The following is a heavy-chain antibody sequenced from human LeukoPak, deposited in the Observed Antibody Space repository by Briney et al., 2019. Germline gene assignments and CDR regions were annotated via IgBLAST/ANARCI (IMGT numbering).Heavy chain of an antibody. D-gene: IGHD1-26*01. CDR1: GGSISSSRYY. CDR2: ISYSGST. V-gene: IGHV4-39*01. CDR3: ALVGATGYYYYYMDV. Sequence: RSETLSLTCTVSGGSISSSRYYWGSIRQPPGKGLEWIGSISYSGSTYNNPSLKSRVTISVDTSKNQFSLKLSSVTAADTAVYYCALVGATGYYYYYMDVWGKGTTVTASS. J-gene: IGHJ6*03.